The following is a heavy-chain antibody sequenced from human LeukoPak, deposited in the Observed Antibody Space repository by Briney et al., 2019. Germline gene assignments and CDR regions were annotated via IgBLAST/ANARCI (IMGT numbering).Heavy chain of an antibody. CDR1: GFTFGDYA. D-gene: IGHD3-9*01. V-gene: IGHV3-49*04. J-gene: IGHJ4*02. CDR3: ARHLTAYYSGGEFDY. CDR2: IRSKAYGGTT. Sequence: GSLRLSCTASGFTFGDYAMSWVRQAPGKGLEWVGFIRSKAYGGTTQYAGSVKGRFTISRDDSKSIAYLQMNSLKTEDTAVYYCARHLTAYYSGGEFDYWGQGTLVTVSS.